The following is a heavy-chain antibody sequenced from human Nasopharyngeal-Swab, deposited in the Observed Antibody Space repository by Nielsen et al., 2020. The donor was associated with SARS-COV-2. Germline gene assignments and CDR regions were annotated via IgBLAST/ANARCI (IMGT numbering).Heavy chain of an antibody. D-gene: IGHD3-10*01. CDR1: GFTVSSNY. Sequence: GGSLRLSCAASGFTVSSNYMSWVRQAPGKGLEWVSVIYSGGSTYYADSVKGRFTSSRHNSKNTLYLQMNSLRAGDTAVYYCARVGSGVYGMDVWVQGTTVTVSS. J-gene: IGHJ6*02. CDR3: ARVGSGVYGMDV. V-gene: IGHV3-53*04. CDR2: IYSGGST.